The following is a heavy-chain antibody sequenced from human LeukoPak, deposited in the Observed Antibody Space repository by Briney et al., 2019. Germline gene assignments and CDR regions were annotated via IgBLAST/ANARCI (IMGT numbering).Heavy chain of an antibody. CDR2: IKQDGSEK. CDR3: ASQGYCSSGSCSFPRHPFDY. D-gene: IGHD2-15*01. V-gene: IGHV3-7*01. CDR1: GFTFRTYW. Sequence: GGSLRLSCAASGFTFRTYWMSWVRQAPGKGLEWVANIKQDGSEKYYVDSVRGRFTISRDNAKNSLSLQMHSLRAEDTAVYYCASQGYCSSGSCSFPRHPFDYWGQGTLVTVSS. J-gene: IGHJ4*02.